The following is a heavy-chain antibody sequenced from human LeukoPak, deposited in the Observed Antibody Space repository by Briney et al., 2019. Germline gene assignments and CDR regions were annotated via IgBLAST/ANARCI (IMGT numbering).Heavy chain of an antibody. D-gene: IGHD6-13*01. V-gene: IGHV3-74*01. CDR2: INSDGSQT. CDR1: GFTFSSYW. Sequence: GGSLRLSCAASGFTFSSYWMHWVRQAPGKGLVWGSGINSDGSQTRYADSVKGRLTISRDNAKNTLYLQMNSLRAEDTAVYYCARGYTSSSADYWGQGTLVTVSS. CDR3: ARGYTSSSADY. J-gene: IGHJ4*02.